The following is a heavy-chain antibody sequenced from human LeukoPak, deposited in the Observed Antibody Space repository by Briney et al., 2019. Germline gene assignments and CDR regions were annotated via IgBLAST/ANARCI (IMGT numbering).Heavy chain of an antibody. V-gene: IGHV1-69*05. Sequence: SVKVSCKPSGDTLSSDAVNWVRQAPGQGLEWMGGIIPMFGTTIFAPKLQGRLTVTTDASTSTGYIELTILQSEDTAVYYCATLVYSGFGPRSDSDYWGQGTLVTVSS. CDR2: IIPMFGTT. CDR1: GDTLSSDA. J-gene: IGHJ4*02. D-gene: IGHD5-12*01. CDR3: ATLVYSGFGPRSDSDY.